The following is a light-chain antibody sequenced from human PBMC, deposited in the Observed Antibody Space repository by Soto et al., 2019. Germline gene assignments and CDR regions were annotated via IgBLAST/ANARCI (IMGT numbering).Light chain of an antibody. J-gene: IGKJ1*01. V-gene: IGKV3-20*01. CDR1: QSVNSNY. CDR2: GAS. Sequence: EIVLTQSPGTLSLSPGDRATLSCRASQSVNSNYLAWYQRKPGQAPSLLIYGASNRATDIPYRFSASGSGTDFTLTITRLEAEDFAVYYCQQYDSTPPTVGQGTKVEVK. CDR3: QQYDSTPPT.